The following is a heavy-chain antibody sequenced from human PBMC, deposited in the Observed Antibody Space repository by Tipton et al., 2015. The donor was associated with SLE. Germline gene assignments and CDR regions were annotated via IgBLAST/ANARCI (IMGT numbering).Heavy chain of an antibody. CDR1: GDSINSDGYL. D-gene: IGHD2-8*01. Sequence: LSCTVSGDSINSDGYLWTWIRQHPGKGLEWIGYIYNSGSSYYSPSLQSRLTMSVDTSKSQFSLKLSSVTAADTAVYYCARDVGGYNTIWFPYYFDYWGQGTLVTVSS. CDR3: ARDVGGYNTIWFPYYFDY. J-gene: IGHJ4*02. CDR2: IYNSGSS. V-gene: IGHV4-31*02.